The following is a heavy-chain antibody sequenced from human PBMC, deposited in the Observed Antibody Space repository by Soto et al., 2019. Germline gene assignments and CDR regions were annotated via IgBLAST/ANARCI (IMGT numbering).Heavy chain of an antibody. J-gene: IGHJ3*02. Sequence: ASVKVSWKAAGYTFTSYAMHWGRQAPGQRLEWMGWINAGNGNTKYSQKFQGRVTITRDTSASTAYMELSSLRSEDTAVYYCARGFVSNYYDSSGYYPWGDGAFDIWGQGTMVTVSS. CDR1: GYTFTSYA. D-gene: IGHD3-22*01. V-gene: IGHV1-3*01. CDR3: ARGFVSNYYDSSGYYPWGDGAFDI. CDR2: INAGNGNT.